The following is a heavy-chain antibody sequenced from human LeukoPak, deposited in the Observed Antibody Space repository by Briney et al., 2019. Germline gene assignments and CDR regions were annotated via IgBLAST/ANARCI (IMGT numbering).Heavy chain of an antibody. V-gene: IGHV4-59*12. CDR3: ARPPIAAAGTVLGAFDI. D-gene: IGHD6-13*01. J-gene: IGHJ3*02. CDR1: GGSISSYY. Sequence: SETLSLTCTVSGGSISSYYWSWIRQPPGKGLEWIGYIHYSGGITYYNPSLKSRVTISVDTSKNQFSLKLSSVTAADTAVYYCARPPIAAAGTVLGAFDIWGQGTMVTVSS. CDR2: IHYSGGIT.